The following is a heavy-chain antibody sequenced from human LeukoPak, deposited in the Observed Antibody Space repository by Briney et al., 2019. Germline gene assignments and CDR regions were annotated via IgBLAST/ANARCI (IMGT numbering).Heavy chain of an antibody. D-gene: IGHD3-22*01. Sequence: GESLKISCTGSGYSFTSYWIGWVRQMPGRGLEWMGIIYPGDSDTRYSPSFQGQVTISADKSISTAYLQWSSLKASDTAMYYCARQFRDSSGYYSYYFDYWGQGTLVTVSS. V-gene: IGHV5-51*01. CDR3: ARQFRDSSGYYSYYFDY. J-gene: IGHJ4*02. CDR2: IYPGDSDT. CDR1: GYSFTSYW.